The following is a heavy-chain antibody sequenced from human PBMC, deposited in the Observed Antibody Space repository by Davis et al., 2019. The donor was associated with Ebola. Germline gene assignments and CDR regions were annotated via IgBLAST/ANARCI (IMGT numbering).Heavy chain of an antibody. CDR3: ARDTEGWWNDNAFDI. CDR2: IYYSGST. D-gene: IGHD1-1*01. Sequence: MPSETLSLTCTVSSGSISSYYWMWIRQPPRKGLEWIGYIYYSGSTNYNPFLKSRVTISVDTSKNQFSLKLSSVTAADTAVYYCARDTEGWWNDNAFDIWGQGTMVTVSS. CDR1: SGSISSYY. J-gene: IGHJ3*02. V-gene: IGHV4-59*01.